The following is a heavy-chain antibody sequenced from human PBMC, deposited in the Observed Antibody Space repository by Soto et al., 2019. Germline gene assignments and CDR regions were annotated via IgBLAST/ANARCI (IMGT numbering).Heavy chain of an antibody. D-gene: IGHD6-13*01. Sequence: GESLNISCNLSGYRFTSYFIGCVRQLTEKGLEWMGIIYPGDSDTRYSPSFQGQVTISADKSISTAYLQWSSLKASDTAMYYCARTSAAGKYYYGMDVWGQGTTVTVSS. CDR2: IYPGDSDT. V-gene: IGHV5-51*01. CDR1: GYRFTSYF. CDR3: ARTSAAGKYYYGMDV. J-gene: IGHJ6*02.